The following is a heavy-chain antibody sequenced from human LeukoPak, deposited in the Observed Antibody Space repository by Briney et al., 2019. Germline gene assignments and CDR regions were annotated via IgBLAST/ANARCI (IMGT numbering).Heavy chain of an antibody. D-gene: IGHD5-18*01. CDR3: ARGPVYSYGFNWFDP. CDR2: INHDGTDK. J-gene: IGHJ5*02. Sequence: GGSLRLSCAASGFTSTSYWMTWVRQAPGKGLHWVANINHDGTDKNYADSVKGRFTISRDNAKNSLYLQMNSLRDEDTAVYYCARGPVYSYGFNWFDPWGQGTLVTVSS. CDR1: GFTSTSYW. V-gene: IGHV3-7*04.